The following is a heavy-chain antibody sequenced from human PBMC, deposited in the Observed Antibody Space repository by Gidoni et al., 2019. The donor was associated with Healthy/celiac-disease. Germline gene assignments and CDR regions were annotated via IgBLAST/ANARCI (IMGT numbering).Heavy chain of an antibody. Sequence: EVQLVESGGGLVQPGGSLRLSCAASGFTFSSYWMSWVRQAPGKGLEWVANIKQDGSEKYYVDSVKGRFTISRDNAKNSLYLQMNSLRAEDTAVYYCARDQGKSFYDSSGYYFDYWGQGTLVTVSS. V-gene: IGHV3-7*03. CDR1: GFTFSSYW. D-gene: IGHD3-22*01. CDR3: ARDQGKSFYDSSGYYFDY. J-gene: IGHJ4*02. CDR2: IKQDGSEK.